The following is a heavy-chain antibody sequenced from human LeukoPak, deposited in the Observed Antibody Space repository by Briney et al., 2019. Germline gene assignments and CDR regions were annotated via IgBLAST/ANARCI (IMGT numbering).Heavy chain of an antibody. CDR2: INWSGGRT. CDR3: ARDLTRTDN. J-gene: IGHJ4*02. V-gene: IGHV3-20*04. CDR1: GFTFSSYA. D-gene: IGHD1/OR15-1a*01. Sequence: GGSLRLSCAAAGFTFSSYAMTWVRQSPGKGLEWVSGINWSGGRTGYGDSLKGRFTISRDNAKNTLYLQMNSLRAEDTALYYCARDLTRTDNWGQGTLVTVSS.